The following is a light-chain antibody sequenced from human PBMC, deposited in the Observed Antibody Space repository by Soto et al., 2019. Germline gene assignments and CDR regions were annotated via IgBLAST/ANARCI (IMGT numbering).Light chain of an antibody. CDR3: QQYNSWPT. Sequence: EIVMTQSPATLSVSPGERATLSCRASQSVNSNLAWYQQKPGQAPRLLIYGASTRATGVPARFSGSGSGTEFILTVSRLQSEDFAVYFCQQYNSWPTFGQGTKVEIK. J-gene: IGKJ1*01. V-gene: IGKV3-15*01. CDR2: GAS. CDR1: QSVNSN.